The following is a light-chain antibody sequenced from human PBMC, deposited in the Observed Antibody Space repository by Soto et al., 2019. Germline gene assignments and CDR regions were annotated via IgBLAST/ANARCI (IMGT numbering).Light chain of an antibody. J-gene: IGKJ5*01. CDR2: VAS. V-gene: IGKV1-39*01. Sequence: DIQMTPSPSSLSPSVGDRVTITCRASQGISRYLNWYQQKPGKAPNLLIYVASSLQSEVPSRFSGSGSGTDFTLTITSLQPEDFATYYCQQSYGTPITFGQGTRLEIK. CDR3: QQSYGTPIT. CDR1: QGISRY.